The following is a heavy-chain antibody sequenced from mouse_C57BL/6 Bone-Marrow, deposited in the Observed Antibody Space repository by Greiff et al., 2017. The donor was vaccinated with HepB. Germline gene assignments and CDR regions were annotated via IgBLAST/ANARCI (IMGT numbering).Heavy chain of an antibody. CDR1: GYSFPDYN. CDR3: ASERGLRLRLFAY. Sequence: EVQLQQSGPELVKPGASVKISCKASGYSFPDYNMNWVKQSNGKRLEWIGVINPNYGTTSYNQKFKGKATLTVDQSSSTAYMQLNSLTSEDSAVYYGASERGLRLRLFAYWGQGTLVTVSA. J-gene: IGHJ3*01. V-gene: IGHV1-39*01. D-gene: IGHD2-4*01. CDR2: INPNYGTT.